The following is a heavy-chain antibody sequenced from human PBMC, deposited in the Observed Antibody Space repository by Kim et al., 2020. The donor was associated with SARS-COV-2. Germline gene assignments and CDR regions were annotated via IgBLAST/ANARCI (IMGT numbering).Heavy chain of an antibody. J-gene: IGHJ4*02. Sequence: DTVKGRFTISRDNSKNTLYLQMNSLRAEDTAVYYCARDSFSGSYYRGVGYWGQGTLVTVSS. CDR3: ARDSFSGSYYRGVGY. D-gene: IGHD1-26*01. V-gene: IGHV3-30*01.